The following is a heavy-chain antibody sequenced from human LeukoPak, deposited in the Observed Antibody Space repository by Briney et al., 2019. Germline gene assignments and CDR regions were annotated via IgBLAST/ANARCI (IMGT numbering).Heavy chain of an antibody. Sequence: PGGSLRLSCAASGFTFSDYYMSCIRQAAGRGLEWVSYISSSGSTIYYADSVKGRFTISRDNAKNSMYLQMNSLRAEDTAVYYCARDLYGAHFDYWGQGTLVIVSS. D-gene: IGHD4-17*01. V-gene: IGHV3-11*01. CDR3: ARDLYGAHFDY. CDR1: GFTFSDYY. CDR2: ISSSGSTI. J-gene: IGHJ4*02.